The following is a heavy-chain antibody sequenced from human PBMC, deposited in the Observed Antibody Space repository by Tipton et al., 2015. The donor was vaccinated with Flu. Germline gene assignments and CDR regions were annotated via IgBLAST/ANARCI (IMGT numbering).Heavy chain of an antibody. J-gene: IGHJ4*02. V-gene: IGHV3-7*01. CDR1: GFTFANYW. CDR3: ARRYFDY. Sequence: SLRLSCAASGFTFANYWMNWVRQAPGKGLEWVANIKEDGSKIYYVGSVKGRFTISRDNAKNLGYLQMNSLSVEDTAVYYCARRYFDYWGQGTLVTVSS. CDR2: IKEDGSKI.